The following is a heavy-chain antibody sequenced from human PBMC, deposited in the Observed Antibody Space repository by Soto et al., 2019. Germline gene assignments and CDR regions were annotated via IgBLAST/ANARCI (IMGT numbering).Heavy chain of an antibody. V-gene: IGHV6-1*01. J-gene: IGHJ3*02. D-gene: IGHD6-19*01. CDR2: TYYRSKWYN. CDR3: ATDSGWYLSAFDI. CDR1: GDSVSSNSAA. Sequence: SQTLSLTCAISGDSVSSNSAAWNWIRQSPSGGLEWLGRTYYRSKWYNDYAVSVKSRITINPDTSKNQFSLQLNSVTPEDTAVYYCATDSGWYLSAFDIWGQGTMVTVSS.